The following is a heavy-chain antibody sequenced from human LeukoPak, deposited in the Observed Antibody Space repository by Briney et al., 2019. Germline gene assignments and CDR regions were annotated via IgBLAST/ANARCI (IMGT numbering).Heavy chain of an antibody. CDR3: ASNPSLLWFGELQSL. V-gene: IGHV3-74*01. CDR2: INSDGSST. Sequence: GGSLRLSCAASGFTFSSYWMHWVRQAPGKGLVWVSRINSDGSSTSYADSVKGRFTISRDNSKNTLSLQMNSLRAEDTAVYYCASNPSLLWFGELQSLWGQGTLVTVSS. D-gene: IGHD3-10*01. J-gene: IGHJ4*02. CDR1: GFTFSSYW.